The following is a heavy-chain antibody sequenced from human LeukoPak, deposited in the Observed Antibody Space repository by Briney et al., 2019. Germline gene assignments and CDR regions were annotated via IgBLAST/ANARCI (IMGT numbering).Heavy chain of an antibody. D-gene: IGHD3-22*01. CDR1: GYKFNAYW. V-gene: IGHV5-51*01. CDR3: ARPDITSYYDSRGYDAFDV. J-gene: IGHJ3*01. Sequence: GESLKISCKGSGYKFNAYWIAWVRQMPGKGLEWMGIIYPDDSDTRYSPSFQGQVTISADKSVSIAYLQWSSLKASDTAMYYCARPDITSYYDSRGYDAFDVWGQGTMVIVSS. CDR2: IYPDDSDT.